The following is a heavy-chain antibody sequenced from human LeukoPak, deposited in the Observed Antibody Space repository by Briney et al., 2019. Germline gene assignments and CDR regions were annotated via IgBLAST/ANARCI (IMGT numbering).Heavy chain of an antibody. CDR2: INHSGST. CDR3: ARVLRFLEWHYYYGMDV. CDR1: GGSFSSYY. D-gene: IGHD3-3*01. J-gene: IGHJ6*02. V-gene: IGHV4-34*01. Sequence: PSETLSLTCAVYGGSFSSYYWSWIRQPPGKGLEWIGEINHSGSTNYSPSLKSRVTISGDTSKNQFSLKLSSVTAADTAVYYCARVLRFLEWHYYYGMDVWGQGTTVTVSS.